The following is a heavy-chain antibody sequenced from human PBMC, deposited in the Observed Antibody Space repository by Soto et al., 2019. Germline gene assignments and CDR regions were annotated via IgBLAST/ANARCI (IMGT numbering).Heavy chain of an antibody. D-gene: IGHD3-16*01. J-gene: IGHJ5*02. CDR1: GFTFSSYG. V-gene: IGHV3-30*18. Sequence: GGSLRLSCAASGFTFSSYGMHWVRQAPGKGLEWVALISYDGSDKYYADSVKGRFTISRDDSTNTMYLQMNSLRPEDTAVYYCAKTSGYDYVWGSSGLDPWGQGTLVTVSS. CDR2: ISYDGSDK. CDR3: AKTSGYDYVWGSSGLDP.